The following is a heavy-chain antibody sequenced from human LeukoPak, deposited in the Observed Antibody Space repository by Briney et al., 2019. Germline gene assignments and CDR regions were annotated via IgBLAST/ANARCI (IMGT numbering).Heavy chain of an antibody. CDR2: IIPILGIA. V-gene: IGHV1-69*02. J-gene: IGHJ3*02. Sequence: SVKVSCKASGGTFSSYTISWVRQAPGQGLEWMGRIIPILGIANYAQKFQGRVTITADKSTSTAYMELNSLRAEDTAVYYCARGSDYSGSYWDAFDIWGQGTMVTVSS. CDR3: ARGSDYSGSYWDAFDI. CDR1: GGTFSSYT. D-gene: IGHD1-26*01.